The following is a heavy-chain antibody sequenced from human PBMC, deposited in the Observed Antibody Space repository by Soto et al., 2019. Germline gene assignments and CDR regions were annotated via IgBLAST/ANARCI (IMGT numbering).Heavy chain of an antibody. J-gene: IGHJ4*02. V-gene: IGHV4-34*01. CDR3: EVAMYESDY. D-gene: IGHD5-12*01. CDR2: INHSGST. Sequence: SETLSLTCAVYGGSFSGYYWSWIRQPPGKGLEGIGEINHSGSTNYNPSLKSRVTISVDTSKNQFSLKLSSVTAADTAVYYCEVAMYESDYWGQGTLVTVCS. CDR1: GGSFSGYY.